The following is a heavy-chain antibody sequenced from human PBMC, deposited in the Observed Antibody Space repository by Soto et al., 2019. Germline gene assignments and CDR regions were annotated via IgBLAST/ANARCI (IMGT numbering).Heavy chain of an antibody. CDR2: IVVGSGNT. CDR3: ADAPLGFRYYYGMDV. D-gene: IGHD3-10*01. CDR1: GFTFTSSA. J-gene: IGHJ6*02. Sequence: QMQLVQSGPEVKKPGTSVKVSCKASGFTFTSSAMQWVRQARGQGLEWIGWIVVGSGNTNYAQKFQERVTITRDMSTSTAYMELSSLSSQDTAVYYCADAPLGFRYYYGMDVWGQGTTVTVSS. V-gene: IGHV1-58*02.